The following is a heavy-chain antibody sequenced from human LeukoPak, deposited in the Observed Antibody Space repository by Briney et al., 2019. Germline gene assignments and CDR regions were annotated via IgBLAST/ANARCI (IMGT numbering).Heavy chain of an antibody. CDR2: IYYSGST. J-gene: IGHJ2*01. V-gene: IGHV4-39*01. Sequence: PSETLSLTCTVSGGSISSSSYYWGWIRQPPGKGLERIGSIYYSGSTYYNPSLKSRVTISVDTSKNQFSLKLSSVTAADTAVYYCARPVDYSNYWYFDLWGRGTLVTVSS. CDR3: ARPVDYSNYWYFDL. CDR1: GGSISSSSYY. D-gene: IGHD4-11*01.